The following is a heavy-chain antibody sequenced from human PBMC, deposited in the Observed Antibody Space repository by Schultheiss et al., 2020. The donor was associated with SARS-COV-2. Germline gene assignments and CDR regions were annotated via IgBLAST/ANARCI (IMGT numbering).Heavy chain of an antibody. D-gene: IGHD1-26*01. V-gene: IGHV3-9*01. CDR3: ARQVGATRHYYYYGMDV. CDR2: ISWNSGSI. J-gene: IGHJ6*02. CDR1: GFTFDDYA. Sequence: SLKISCAASGFTFDDYAMHWVRQAPGKGLEWVSGISWNSGSIGYADSVKGRFTISRDNAKNSLYLQMNSLRAEDTALYYCARQVGATRHYYYYGMDVWGQGTTVTVSS.